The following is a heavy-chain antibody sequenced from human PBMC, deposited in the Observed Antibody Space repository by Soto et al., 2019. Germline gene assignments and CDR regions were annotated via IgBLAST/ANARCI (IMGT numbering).Heavy chain of an antibody. CDR2: ISGSGGST. D-gene: IGHD3-3*01. CDR1: GFTFSSYA. Sequence: EVQLLESGGGLVQPGGSLRLSCAASGFTFSSYAMSWVRQAPGKGLEWVSAISGSGGSTYYADSVKGRFTISRDNSKNTLYLQMNSLRAEDTAVYYCAKEGDTIFGAPGQDWYFDLWGRGTLVTVSS. J-gene: IGHJ2*01. CDR3: AKEGDTIFGAPGQDWYFDL. V-gene: IGHV3-23*01.